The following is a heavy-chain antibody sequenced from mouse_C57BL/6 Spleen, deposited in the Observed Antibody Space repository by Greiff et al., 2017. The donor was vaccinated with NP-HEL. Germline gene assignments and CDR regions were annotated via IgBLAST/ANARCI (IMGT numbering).Heavy chain of an antibody. D-gene: IGHD1-1*01. Sequence: QVQLQQSGAELVRPGASVKLSCKASGYTFTDYYINWVKQRPGQGLEWIARIYPGSGNTYYNEKFKGKATLTAEKSSSTAYMQLSSLTSEYSAVYLCARGNYGSSYVTYYFDYWGQGTTLTVSS. CDR2: IYPGSGNT. CDR3: ARGNYGSSYVTYYFDY. V-gene: IGHV1-76*01. J-gene: IGHJ2*01. CDR1: GYTFTDYY.